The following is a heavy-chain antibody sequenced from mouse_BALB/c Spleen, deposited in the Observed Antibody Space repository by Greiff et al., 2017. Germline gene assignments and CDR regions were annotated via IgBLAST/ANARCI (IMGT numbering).Heavy chain of an antibody. Sequence: EVQRVESGGGLVQPGGSRKLSCAASGFTFSSFGMHWVRQAPEKGLEWVAYISSGSSTIYYADTVKGRFTISRDNPKNTLFLQMTSLRSEDTAMYYCARSGDYYGSSYLYYFDYWGQGTTLTVSS. V-gene: IGHV5-17*02. D-gene: IGHD1-1*01. CDR1: GFTFSSFG. CDR2: ISSGSSTI. CDR3: ARSGDYYGSSYLYYFDY. J-gene: IGHJ2*01.